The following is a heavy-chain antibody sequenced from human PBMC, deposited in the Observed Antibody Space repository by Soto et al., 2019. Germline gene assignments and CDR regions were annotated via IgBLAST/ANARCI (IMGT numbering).Heavy chain of an antibody. CDR2: ISGSGGST. CDR1: GFTFSSYA. J-gene: IGHJ4*02. CDR3: AKDPAPLGYCSSTSCYKVY. D-gene: IGHD2-2*02. V-gene: IGHV3-23*01. Sequence: EVQLLESGGGLVQPGGSLRLSCAASGFTFSSYAMSWVRQAPGKGLEWVSAISGSGGSTYYADSVKGRFTISRDNSKNTLYQQMNSLRAEDTAVYYCAKDPAPLGYCSSTSCYKVYWGQGTLVTVSS.